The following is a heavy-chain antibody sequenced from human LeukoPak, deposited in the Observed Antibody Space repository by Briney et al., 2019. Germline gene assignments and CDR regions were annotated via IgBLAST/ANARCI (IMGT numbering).Heavy chain of an antibody. CDR2: INGGGSGT. CDR3: AKEWGRSNWIAKAGTSWFDP. CDR1: GIAFSGYA. V-gene: IGHV3-23*01. J-gene: IGHJ5*02. Sequence: PGGSLRLSCSASGIAFSGYAMSWIRQAPGKGLEWVSGINGGGSGTFYAESVRGRFTISRDTSKNRLYLLMNSLRVEDTGVYYCAKEWGRSNWIAKAGTSWFDPWGQGTLVTVSS. D-gene: IGHD6-19*01.